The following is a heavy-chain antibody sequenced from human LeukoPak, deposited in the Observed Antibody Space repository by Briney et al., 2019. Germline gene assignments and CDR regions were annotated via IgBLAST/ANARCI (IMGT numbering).Heavy chain of an antibody. Sequence: SVKVSCKASGGTFSSYAISWVRQAPGQGLEWMGGIIPIFGTANYAQKFQGRVTITADKSTSTAYMELSSLRSEDTAVYYCARGHVEMATIGGFDYWGQGTLVTVSS. V-gene: IGHV1-69*06. CDR1: GGTFSSYA. CDR2: IIPIFGTA. D-gene: IGHD5-24*01. CDR3: ARGHVEMATIGGFDY. J-gene: IGHJ4*02.